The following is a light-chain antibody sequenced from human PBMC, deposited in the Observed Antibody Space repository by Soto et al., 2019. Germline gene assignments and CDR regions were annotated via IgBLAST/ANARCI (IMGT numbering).Light chain of an antibody. J-gene: IGLJ1*01. V-gene: IGLV2-14*01. CDR2: DVS. CDR3: SSYTSSSTLLYV. Sequence: QSALTQPASVSGSPGQSITISCTGTSSDVGGYNYVSWYQQHPGKAPKVMIYDVSNRPSGVSNRFSGSKSGNTASQTISGLQAEDEAEYYCSSYTSSSTLLYVFGTGTKLTVL. CDR1: SSDVGGYNY.